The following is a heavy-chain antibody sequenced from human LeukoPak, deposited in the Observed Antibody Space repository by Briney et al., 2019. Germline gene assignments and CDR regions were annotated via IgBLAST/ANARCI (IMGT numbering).Heavy chain of an antibody. Sequence: PSETLSLTCTVSGDSISSYYWSWIREPAGEGLEWIGRISTTGSTNYNPSLKSRVTMSVDTSKNQFSLKLSSVTAADTAVYYCARVSHYYDSSGYWVAGWFDPWGQGTLVTVSS. V-gene: IGHV4-4*07. CDR1: GDSISSYY. CDR3: ARVSHYYDSSGYWVAGWFDP. CDR2: ISTTGST. J-gene: IGHJ5*02. D-gene: IGHD3-22*01.